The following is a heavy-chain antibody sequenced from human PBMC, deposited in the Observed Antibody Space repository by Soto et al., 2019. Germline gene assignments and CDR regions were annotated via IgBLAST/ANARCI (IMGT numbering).Heavy chain of an antibody. CDR2: IRGSADSS. V-gene: IGHV3-23*01. CDR3: AKEDVVPPDMAGGVVRIHDY. CDR1: GFTFSSCG. Sequence: DVQLLESGGGLVQPGGSLRLSCAASGFTFSSCGMSWVRQALGKGLEWVSAIRGSADSSYYADAGKGRFTISRDNSKNTLYLQMNSLGAEDTAVYYWAKEDVVPPDMAGGVVRIHDYWGQGTLVTVSS. D-gene: IGHD2-2*01. J-gene: IGHJ4*02.